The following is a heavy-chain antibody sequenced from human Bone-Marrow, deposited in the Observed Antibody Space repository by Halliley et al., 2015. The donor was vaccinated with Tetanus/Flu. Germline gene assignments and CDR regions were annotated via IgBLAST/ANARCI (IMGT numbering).Heavy chain of an antibody. Sequence: RGLEWLGRTYYRSKWFNDYAVSVKSRISITPDTSKTQFSLQLNSVTPDDTAVYYCARSVPHFDSWGQGTLVTVSS. J-gene: IGHJ4*02. CDR3: ARSVPHFDS. D-gene: IGHD1-1*01. V-gene: IGHV6-1*01. CDR2: TYYRSKWFN.